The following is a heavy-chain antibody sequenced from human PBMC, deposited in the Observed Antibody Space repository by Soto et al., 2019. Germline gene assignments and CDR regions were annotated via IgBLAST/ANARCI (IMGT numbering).Heavy chain of an antibody. CDR1: GFTSDIYA. CDR3: AVDRSPFYYGSGSQIYGMDV. J-gene: IGHJ6*02. Sequence: EVQLVESGGGLVRPGRSLRLSCAASGFTSDIYAMHWVRHGPGKGLEWVSGISWNGRDEGYAASVEGRFTISRDKAKKSLYLQMDRLRPEDTAVYYCAVDRSPFYYGSGSQIYGMDVWGQGTTVTVSS. CDR2: ISWNGRDE. D-gene: IGHD3-10*01. V-gene: IGHV3-9*02.